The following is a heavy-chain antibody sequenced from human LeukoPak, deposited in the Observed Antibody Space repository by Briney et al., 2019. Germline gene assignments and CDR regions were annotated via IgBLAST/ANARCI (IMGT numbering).Heavy chain of an antibody. V-gene: IGHV4-39*01. J-gene: IGHJ4*02. CDR3: ARHSPIDY. CDR2: IYYSGSA. CDR1: GGSVNSGTYY. Sequence: PSETLSLTCTVSGGSVNSGTYYWSWIRQPPGKGLEWIGNIYYSGSAYYNPSLKSRVTMSVDTSKNQFSLKLSSVTAADTAVYYCARHSPIDYWGQGTLVTVSS.